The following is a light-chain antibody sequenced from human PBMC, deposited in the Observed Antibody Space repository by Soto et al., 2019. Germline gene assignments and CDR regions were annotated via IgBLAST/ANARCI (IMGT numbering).Light chain of an antibody. Sequence: DIQITQSPSTLSGSVGDRVTITCRASQTISSWLAWYQQKPGKAPKLLIYKASTLKSGVPSRFSGSGSGTDFTLTISSLQPEDFATYYCQQSYSTPTTFGQGTRLEI. V-gene: IGKV1-5*03. CDR1: QTISSW. J-gene: IGKJ5*01. CDR2: KAS. CDR3: QQSYSTPTT.